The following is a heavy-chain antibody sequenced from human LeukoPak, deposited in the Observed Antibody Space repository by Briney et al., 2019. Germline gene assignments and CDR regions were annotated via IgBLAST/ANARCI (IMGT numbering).Heavy chain of an antibody. Sequence: GASVRVSCKGSGYSFTNYGISCVRDAPGQGREWRGWLNAFNGDTNHAQKLRGRVTMTTDASTSTRYMGQRSVRAEDTAVYYCARDGSGTWLDPWGQGTLVTVSS. V-gene: IGHV1-18*01. CDR3: ARDGSGTWLDP. CDR2: LNAFNGDT. J-gene: IGHJ5*02. D-gene: IGHD3-10*01. CDR1: GYSFTNYG.